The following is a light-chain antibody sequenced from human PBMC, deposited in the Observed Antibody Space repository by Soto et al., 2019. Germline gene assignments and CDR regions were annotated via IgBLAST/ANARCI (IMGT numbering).Light chain of an antibody. CDR2: KAS. J-gene: IGKJ4*01. V-gene: IGKV1-5*03. Sequence: DILMTQSPSTLSASVWDTVTITCRASHTIGTWLAWYQQKPAKAPKLLIYKASTLESGVPSRFSGSGSVTDFTLTISSLQADDFATYYCQQYNYLSTFGRGTKVDIK. CDR1: HTIGTW. CDR3: QQYNYLST.